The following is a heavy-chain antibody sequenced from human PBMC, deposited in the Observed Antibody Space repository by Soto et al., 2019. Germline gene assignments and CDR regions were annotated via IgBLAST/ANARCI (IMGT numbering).Heavy chain of an antibody. CDR3: ARDIGGDYPDY. D-gene: IGHD4-17*01. J-gene: IGHJ4*02. V-gene: IGHV3-7*01. CDR2: IKQDGSEK. Sequence: EVQLVESGGGLVQPGGSLRLSCAASGFTFSSYWMSWVRQAPGKGLEWVANIKQDGSEKYYVDSVKGRFTTSRDNAKNSLYLQMNRRRAEDTAVYYCARDIGGDYPDYWGQGTLVTVSS. CDR1: GFTFSSYW.